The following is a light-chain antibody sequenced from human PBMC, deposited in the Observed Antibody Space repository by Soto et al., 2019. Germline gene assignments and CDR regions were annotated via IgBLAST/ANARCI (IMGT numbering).Light chain of an antibody. CDR3: QQYGSSRT. CDR1: QRVSSSY. CDR2: GAS. Sequence: EIVLTQSPGTLSLSPGERATLSCRASQRVSSSYLAWYQQKPGQAPRLLIDGASSRATGIPDRFSGSGSVTDFTLTISRLEPEDFAVYYCQQYGSSRTFGQGTKVEIK. J-gene: IGKJ1*01. V-gene: IGKV3-20*01.